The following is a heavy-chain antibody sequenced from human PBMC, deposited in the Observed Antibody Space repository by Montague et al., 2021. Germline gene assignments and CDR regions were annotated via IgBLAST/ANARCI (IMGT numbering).Heavy chain of an antibody. CDR2: IGDSGRNT. D-gene: IGHD5-24*01. CDR3: AKRMAIYKQLYYFDY. Sequence: SLRLSCEASGFTFGRSAMSWFRQAPGKGLEWVSSIGDSGRNTYYSDSVKGRFTVSRDNSKNTLYLQMNSLSPEDTAVYYCAKRMAIYKQLYYFDYWGQGALVTVSS. CDR1: GFTFGRSA. V-gene: IGHV3-23*01. J-gene: IGHJ4*02.